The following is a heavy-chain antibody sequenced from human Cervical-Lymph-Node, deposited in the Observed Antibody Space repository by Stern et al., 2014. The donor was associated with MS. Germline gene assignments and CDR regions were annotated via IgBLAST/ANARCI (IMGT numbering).Heavy chain of an antibody. V-gene: IGHV2-5*02. CDR3: AHTLSGRRYYYYGMDV. CDR2: IYWDDDM. Sequence: ESGHTLVKPTQTLTLTCTFSGFSLSTSGVGVGWIRQPPGKALEWLALIYWDDDMRYRPSLRSRLTITKDTSKNQVVLTMTNMDPVDTATYYCAHTLSGRRYYYYGMDVWGQGTTVTVSS. J-gene: IGHJ6*02. D-gene: IGHD1-26*01. CDR1: GFSLSTSGVG.